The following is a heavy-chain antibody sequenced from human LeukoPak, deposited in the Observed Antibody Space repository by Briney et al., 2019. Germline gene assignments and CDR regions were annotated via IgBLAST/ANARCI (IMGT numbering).Heavy chain of an antibody. CDR3: ARDLGKFSDFWSGNDAFDI. V-gene: IGHV3-21*01. CDR1: GFTFSSYS. D-gene: IGHD3-3*01. CDR2: ISSSSSYI. J-gene: IGHJ3*02. Sequence: PGGSLRLSCAASGFTFSSYSMNWVRQAPGKGLEWVSSISSSSSYIYYADSVKGRFTISRDNAKNSLYLQMNSLRAEDTAVYYCARDLGKFSDFWSGNDAFDIWGQGTMVTVSS.